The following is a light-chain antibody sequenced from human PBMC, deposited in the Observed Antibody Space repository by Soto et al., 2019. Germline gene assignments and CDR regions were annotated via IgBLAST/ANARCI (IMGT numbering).Light chain of an antibody. CDR1: SADLGAYKY. CDR3: SSFTRTNTWV. CDR2: EVN. Sequence: QSVLTQPASVSGSPGQSITISCTATSADLGAYKYVSWYQQHPGKAPKLMFYEVNKRPSGVSNRFSASKSGNTASLTISGLQPEDEADYYCSSFTRTNTWVFGGGTKVTVL. J-gene: IGLJ3*02. V-gene: IGLV2-14*01.